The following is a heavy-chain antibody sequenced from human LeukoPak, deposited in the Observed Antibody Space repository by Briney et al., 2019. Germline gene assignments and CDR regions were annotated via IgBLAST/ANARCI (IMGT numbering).Heavy chain of an antibody. D-gene: IGHD1-1*01. CDR3: ARDYGTSAIDY. CDR2: IKQDGSEK. Sequence: PGGSLRLSCAASGFTFSSYAMSWVRQAPGKGLEWVANIKQDGSEKYYVDSVKGRFTISRDNAKNSLYLQMNSLRAEDTAVYYCARDYGTSAIDYWGQGTLVTVSS. J-gene: IGHJ4*02. V-gene: IGHV3-7*01. CDR1: GFTFSSYA.